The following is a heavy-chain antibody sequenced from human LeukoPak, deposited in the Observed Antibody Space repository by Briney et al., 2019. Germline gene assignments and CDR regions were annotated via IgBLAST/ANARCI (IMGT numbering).Heavy chain of an antibody. CDR2: INHSGST. Sequence: SETLSLTCTVSGGSISSYYWSWIRQPPGKGLEWIGEINHSGSTNYNPSLKSRVAISVDTSKNQFSLKLSSVTAADTAVYYCARAVAAAQPHYFDYWGQGTLVTVSS. V-gene: IGHV4-34*01. CDR1: GGSISSYY. CDR3: ARAVAAAQPHYFDY. J-gene: IGHJ4*02. D-gene: IGHD2-15*01.